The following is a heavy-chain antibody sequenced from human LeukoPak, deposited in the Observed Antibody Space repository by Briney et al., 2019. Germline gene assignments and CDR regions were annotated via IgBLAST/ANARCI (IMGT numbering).Heavy chain of an antibody. D-gene: IGHD6-19*01. CDR3: ARDLGTSGWYTFDY. J-gene: IGHJ4*02. CDR1: GDSVSSQNGA. CDR2: TYYRSKWYN. Sequence: SQTLSLTCVISGDSVSSQNGAWNWIRQSPSRGLEWLGRTYYRSKWYNDYAVSVQGRITINPDTSKSQFSLQLNSVTPEDTAVYYCARDLGTSGWYTFDYWGQGTLVTVSS. V-gene: IGHV6-1*01.